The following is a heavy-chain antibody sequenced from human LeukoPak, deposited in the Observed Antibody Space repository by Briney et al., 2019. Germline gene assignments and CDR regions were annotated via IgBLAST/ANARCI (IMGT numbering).Heavy chain of an antibody. CDR2: IKHSGST. J-gene: IGHJ5*02. CDR3: ARGRARGYSTVGWFDP. D-gene: IGHD6-13*01. Sequence: GYYXXXXRQPPGKGXXXXXEIKHSGSTNYNPALKSRVTISVDTSKNQFSLKLSSVTAADTAVYYCARGRARGYSTVGWFDPWGQGTLVTVSS. V-gene: IGHV4-34*01. CDR1: GYY.